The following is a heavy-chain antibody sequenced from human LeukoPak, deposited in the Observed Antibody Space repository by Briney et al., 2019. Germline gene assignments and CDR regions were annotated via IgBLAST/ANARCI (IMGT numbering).Heavy chain of an antibody. Sequence: SETLSLTCTVSCGYINDDYWNWIRQPPGKGLEWIGYLYPTVGTKYNPSLKSRATISIETSRKEVSLALTSVTAADTAVYFCARQYTGSYRHFISWGQGTLVTVSS. D-gene: IGHD1-26*01. V-gene: IGHV4-4*09. CDR2: LYPTVGT. CDR1: CGYINDDY. J-gene: IGHJ4*02. CDR3: ARQYTGSYRHFIS.